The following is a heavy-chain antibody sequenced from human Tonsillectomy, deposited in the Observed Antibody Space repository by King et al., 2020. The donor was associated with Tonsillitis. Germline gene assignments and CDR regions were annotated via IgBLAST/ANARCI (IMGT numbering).Heavy chain of an antibody. CDR3: TAGRDFDY. J-gene: IGHJ4*02. CDR1: GFTFSGSV. Sequence: VKRVESGGGLVQTGGSLKLSGAASGFTFSGSVMHWVRQASGKGLEWVGHMRSKTKNYATAYAASVKGRFSISRDDAESTAYLQMNSLKIEDTALYYCTAGRDFDYWGQGTLVTVSS. CDR2: MRSKTKNYAT. V-gene: IGHV3-73*01. D-gene: IGHD5-24*01.